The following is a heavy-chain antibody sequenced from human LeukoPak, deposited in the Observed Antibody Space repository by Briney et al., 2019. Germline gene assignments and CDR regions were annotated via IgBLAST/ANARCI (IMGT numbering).Heavy chain of an antibody. CDR3: ARARYVAAAGHTFDY. D-gene: IGHD6-13*01. Sequence: PGGSLRLSCTASGFTFGDYAMSWVRQAPGKGLEWVGLIRSKAYGGTTEYAASVKGRFTISRDDSKSIAYLQMNSLKTEDTAVYYCARARYVAAAGHTFDYWGQGTLVTVSS. J-gene: IGHJ4*02. CDR1: GFTFGDYA. CDR2: IRSKAYGGTT. V-gene: IGHV3-49*04.